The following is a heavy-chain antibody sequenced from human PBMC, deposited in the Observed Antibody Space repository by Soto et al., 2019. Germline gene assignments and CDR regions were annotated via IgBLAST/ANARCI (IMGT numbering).Heavy chain of an antibody. Sequence: VQLVESGGGLVQPGRSLRLSCAASGFTFDDYAMHWVRQAPGKGLEWVSGISWNSGSIGYADSVKGRFTISRDNAKNPLYLQMNSLRAEDTALYYCARGSGGYVSAFDIWGQGTMVTVSS. D-gene: IGHD5-12*01. V-gene: IGHV3-9*01. CDR2: ISWNSGSI. J-gene: IGHJ3*02. CDR1: GFTFDDYA. CDR3: ARGSGGYVSAFDI.